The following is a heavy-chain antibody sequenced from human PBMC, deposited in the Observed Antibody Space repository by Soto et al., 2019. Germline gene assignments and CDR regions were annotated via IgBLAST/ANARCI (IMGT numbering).Heavy chain of an antibody. CDR3: ARIAARPGGWFDP. D-gene: IGHD6-6*01. Sequence: PAETLSLTCAVSVGSISSCGYSWGCILQPPGKGLEWIGYIYHSGSTYYNPSLKSRVTISVDRSKNQFSLKLSSVTAADTAVYYCARIAARPGGWFDPWGQGTLVTVSS. V-gene: IGHV4-30-2*01. J-gene: IGHJ5*02. CDR1: VGSISSCGYS. CDR2: IYHSGST.